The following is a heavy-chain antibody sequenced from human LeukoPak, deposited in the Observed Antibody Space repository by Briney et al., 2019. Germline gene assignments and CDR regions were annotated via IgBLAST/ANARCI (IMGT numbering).Heavy chain of an antibody. Sequence: PGGSLRLSCAASGFTVSSNYMSWVRQAPGKGLEWVSVIYSGGSTYYADSVKGRFTISGDNSKNTLYLQMNSLRAEDTAVYYCAVGYCSGGSCYYHWGQGTLVTASS. CDR2: IYSGGST. D-gene: IGHD2-15*01. CDR3: AVGYCSGGSCYYH. CDR1: GFTVSSNY. J-gene: IGHJ4*02. V-gene: IGHV3-66*01.